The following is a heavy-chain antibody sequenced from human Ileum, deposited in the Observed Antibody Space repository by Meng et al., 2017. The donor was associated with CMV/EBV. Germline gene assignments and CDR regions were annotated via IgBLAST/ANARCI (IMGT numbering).Heavy chain of an antibody. V-gene: IGHV4-39*07. CDR2: MYFSGIA. J-gene: IGHJ4*02. D-gene: IGHD1-26*01. CDR1: GDPISSGSHS. Sequence: QGPGPGLVKPAEPLSLPCTSSGDPISSGSHSWAWFRQPPGKRLEWIGSMYFSGIADYNPSLKSRVIISLHATQKQFSLRLTSVTAADSAVYFCARDLTNKWFYYWGQGTLVTVSS. CDR3: ARDLTNKWFYY.